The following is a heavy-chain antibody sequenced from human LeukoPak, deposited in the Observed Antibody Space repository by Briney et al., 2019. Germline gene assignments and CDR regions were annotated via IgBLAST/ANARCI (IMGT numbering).Heavy chain of an antibody. CDR2: IWYDGSNK. CDR1: GFTFSSYG. CDR3: ARSDYGDYVFGVIDY. V-gene: IGHV3-33*01. J-gene: IGHJ4*02. D-gene: IGHD4-17*01. Sequence: GRSLRLSCAASGFTFSSYGMHWVRQAPGKGLEWLAVIWYDGSNKYYADSVKGRFTISRDNSKNTLYLQMNSLRAEDTAVYYCARSDYGDYVFGVIDYWGQGTLVTVSS.